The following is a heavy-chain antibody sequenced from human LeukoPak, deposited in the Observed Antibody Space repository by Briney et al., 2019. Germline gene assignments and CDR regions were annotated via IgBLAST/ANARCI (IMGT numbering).Heavy chain of an antibody. J-gene: IGHJ4*02. Sequence: PGGSLRLSCAASGFTFSYYGLSWVRQAPGKGLEWVSGFGHNGDITYSDSVKGRFTISRDNSKNTLFLQLSSLRADDTAAYFCAKQAGWGAYFSFLPFDFWGRGTLVTVSS. CDR2: FGHNGDIT. V-gene: IGHV3-23*01. CDR1: GFTFSYYG. D-gene: IGHD3-3*01. CDR3: AKQAGWGAYFSFLPFDF.